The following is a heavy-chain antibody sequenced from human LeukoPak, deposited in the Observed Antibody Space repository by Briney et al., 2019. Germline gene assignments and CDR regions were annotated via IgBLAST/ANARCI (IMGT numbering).Heavy chain of an antibody. D-gene: IGHD3-10*01. CDR3: ARGGIWFGELFPQD. V-gene: IGHV3-13*01. CDR2: IGTAGVT. Sequence: PGGSLRLSCAASGFTFSSYDMHWVRQATGKGLEWVSAIGTAGVTYYPGSVKGRFTISRENAKNSLYLHMNSLRAGDTAVYYCARGGIWFGELFPQDWGQGTLVTVSS. CDR1: GFTFSSYD. J-gene: IGHJ4*02.